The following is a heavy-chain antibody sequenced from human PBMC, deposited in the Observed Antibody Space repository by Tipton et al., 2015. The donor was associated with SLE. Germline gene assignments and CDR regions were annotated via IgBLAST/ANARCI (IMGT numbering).Heavy chain of an antibody. J-gene: IGHJ6*02. V-gene: IGHV3-53*01. D-gene: IGHD6-25*01. CDR3: AKVIAAGYYYGIDA. Sequence: SLRLSCAASGFTVSRNYMSWVRQAPGKGLEWVSVIYSGGSTYYADSVKGRFTISRDNSKNTLYLQMNSLRAEDTAVYYCAKVIAAGYYYGIDAWGQGTTVTVSS. CDR1: GFTVSRNY. CDR2: IYSGGST.